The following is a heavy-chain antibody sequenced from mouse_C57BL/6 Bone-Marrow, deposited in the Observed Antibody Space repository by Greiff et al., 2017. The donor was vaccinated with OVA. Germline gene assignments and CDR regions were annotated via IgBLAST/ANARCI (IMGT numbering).Heavy chain of an antibody. J-gene: IGHJ4*01. CDR1: GYTFTSYD. CDR2: IYPRDGST. V-gene: IGHV1-85*01. Sequence: VKLQESGPELVKPGASVKLSCKASGYTFTSYDINWVKQRPGQGLEWIGWIYPRDGSTKYNEKFKGKATLTVDTSSSTAYMELHSLTSEDSAVYFCATLWFYAMDYWGQGTSVTVSS. D-gene: IGHD2-2*01. CDR3: ATLWFYAMDY.